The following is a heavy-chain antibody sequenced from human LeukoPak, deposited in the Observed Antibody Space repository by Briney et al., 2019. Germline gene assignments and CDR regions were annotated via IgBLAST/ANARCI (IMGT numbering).Heavy chain of an antibody. J-gene: IGHJ5*02. V-gene: IGHV3-74*01. CDR3: ARGLYDPLWFDP. CDR2: INSDGSST. Sequence: GGSLRLSCAASGFTFSTYWMHWVRQAPGKGLVWVSRINSDGSSTSYADSVKGRFTISRDNAKNTLYLQMNSLRAEDTAVYYCARGLYDPLWFDPWGQGTLVTVSS. CDR1: GFTFSTYW. D-gene: IGHD3-3*01.